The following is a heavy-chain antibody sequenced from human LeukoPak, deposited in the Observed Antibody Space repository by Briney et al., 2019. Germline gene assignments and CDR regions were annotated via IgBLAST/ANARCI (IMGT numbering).Heavy chain of an antibody. CDR1: GGTFSSYA. D-gene: IGHD3-9*01. V-gene: IGHV1-69*13. Sequence: ASVKVSCKASGGTFSSYAISWVRQAPGQGLEWMGGLIPIFGTANYAQKFQGRVTITADESTSIAYMELSSLRSEDTAVYYCARDLGYYDILTGYLWYWGQGTLVTVSS. J-gene: IGHJ4*02. CDR2: LIPIFGTA. CDR3: ARDLGYYDILTGYLWY.